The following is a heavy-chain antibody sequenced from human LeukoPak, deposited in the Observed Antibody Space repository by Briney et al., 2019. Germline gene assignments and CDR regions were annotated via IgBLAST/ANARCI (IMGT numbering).Heavy chain of an antibody. CDR2: ISYDGSNK. D-gene: IGHD3-22*01. V-gene: IGHV3-30*14. CDR1: GFTFSSYA. Sequence: GGSLRLSCAASGFTFSSYAMHWVRQAPGKGLEWVAVISYDGSNKYYADSVKGRFTISRDNSKNTLYLQMNSLRAEDTAVYYCARVNYDSSGYYSVIFYFDYWGQGTLVTVSS. J-gene: IGHJ4*02. CDR3: ARVNYDSSGYYSVIFYFDY.